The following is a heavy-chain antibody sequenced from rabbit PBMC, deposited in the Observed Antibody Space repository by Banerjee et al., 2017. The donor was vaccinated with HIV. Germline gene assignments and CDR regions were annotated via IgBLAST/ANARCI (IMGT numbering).Heavy chain of an antibody. CDR2: IVAGSDGMT. CDR3: ARDLAGVIGWNFNL. Sequence: VRRAPRKGLEWIGCIVAGSDGMTYYATWAKGRFTISKTSSTTVTLQMTSLTAADTATYFCARDLAGVIGWNFNLWGQGTLVTVS. D-gene: IGHD4-1*01. V-gene: IGHV1S40*01. J-gene: IGHJ4*01.